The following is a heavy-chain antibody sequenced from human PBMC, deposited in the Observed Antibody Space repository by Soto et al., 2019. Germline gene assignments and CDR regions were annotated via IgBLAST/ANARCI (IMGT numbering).Heavy chain of an antibody. D-gene: IGHD3-3*01. V-gene: IGHV3-23*01. Sequence: EVQLLESGGGLVQPGGSLRLSCAASGFTFSSYAMAWVRQAPGKGLEWVSSVSGGGTRTYYADSVKGRFTISRDNSKNTLDQQMNSLRGEETAVYDCAKEPPYYDVWSGQDDEFASWGQRTLVTVSS. CDR1: GFTFSSYA. CDR2: VSGGGTRT. J-gene: IGHJ4*02. CDR3: AKEPPYYDVWSGQDDEFAS.